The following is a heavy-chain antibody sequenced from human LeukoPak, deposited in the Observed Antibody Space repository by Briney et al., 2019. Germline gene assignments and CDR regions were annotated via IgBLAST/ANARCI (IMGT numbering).Heavy chain of an antibody. D-gene: IGHD3-22*01. CDR2: ISSSGSTI. J-gene: IGHJ6*03. Sequence: GGSLRLSCAASGFTFSSYEMNWVRQAPGKGLEWVSYISSSGSTIYYADSVKGRFTISRDNAKNSLYLQMNSLRAEDTAVYYCARDRAAYDSSGYYPRDYYYMDVWGKGTTVTVSS. V-gene: IGHV3-48*03. CDR3: ARDRAAYDSSGYYPRDYYYMDV. CDR1: GFTFSSYE.